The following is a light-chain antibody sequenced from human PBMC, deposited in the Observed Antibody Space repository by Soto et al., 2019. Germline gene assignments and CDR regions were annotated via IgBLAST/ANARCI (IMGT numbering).Light chain of an antibody. CDR2: GAS. J-gene: IGKJ1*01. CDR3: QQFATSPRT. V-gene: IGKV3-20*01. CDR1: QSVSSNF. Sequence: EIVLTQSPGTLSLSPGERATLSCRASQSVSSNFLAWYQQKPGQAPSLLMYGASSRATGIPDRFSGSGSGTDFTLTISRLEPEDFAAYHCQQFATSPRTFGQGTKVDIK.